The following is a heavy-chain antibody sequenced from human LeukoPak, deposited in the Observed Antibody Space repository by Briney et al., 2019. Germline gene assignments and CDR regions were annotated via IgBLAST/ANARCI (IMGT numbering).Heavy chain of an antibody. CDR3: ARLRESGYNKRNNWFDP. CDR1: GYSISSGYY. CDR2: IYSSGTT. Sequence: PSETLSLTCNVSGYSISSGYYWSWIRQPPGKGLEGIGYIYSSGTTNYNPSLRSRVSMSVDKSKNQFSLRLSSVTAADTAVYYCARLRESGYNKRNNWFDPWGQGTLVTVSS. V-gene: IGHV4-61*01. D-gene: IGHD3-3*01. J-gene: IGHJ5*02.